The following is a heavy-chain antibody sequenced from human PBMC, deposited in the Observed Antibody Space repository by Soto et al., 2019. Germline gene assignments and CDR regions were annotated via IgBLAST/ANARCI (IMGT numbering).Heavy chain of an antibody. V-gene: IGHV1-2*02. J-gene: IGHJ6*02. Sequence: GASVKVSCKASGYIFTGYYMHWVRQAPGQGLEWMGWINPNSGGTNYAQKFQGRVTMTRDASISTAYMELSSLRSDDTAVYYCDCDQNYHVQDYYGMDVWGQGTTVTVSS. CDR2: INPNSGGT. CDR3: DCDQNYHVQDYYGMDV. D-gene: IGHD1-7*01. CDR1: GYIFTGYY.